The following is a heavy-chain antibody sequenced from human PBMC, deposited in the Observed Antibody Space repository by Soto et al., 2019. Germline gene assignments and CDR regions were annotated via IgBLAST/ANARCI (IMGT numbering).Heavy chain of an antibody. D-gene: IGHD2-15*01. Sequence: GASVKVSCKASGGTYSSYALSWVRQAPGQGLEWMGGVIPIFGTANYAQKFQGRVTITADKSTSTAYMELSSLRSEDTAVYYCARAVVAAPKYYYYYYGMDVWGQGTTVTVSS. CDR1: GGTYSSYA. J-gene: IGHJ6*02. CDR3: ARAVVAAPKYYYYYYGMDV. V-gene: IGHV1-69*06. CDR2: VIPIFGTA.